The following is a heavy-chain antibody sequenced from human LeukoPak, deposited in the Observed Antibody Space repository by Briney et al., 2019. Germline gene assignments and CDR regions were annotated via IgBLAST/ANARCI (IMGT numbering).Heavy chain of an antibody. J-gene: IGHJ4*02. CDR1: GFTFSSYG. D-gene: IGHD6-13*01. CDR2: IRYDGSNK. CDR3: AKDPIRIGAAIQISAYYFDY. V-gene: IGHV3-30*02. Sequence: PGGSLRLSCAASGFTFSSYGMHWARQAPGKGLEWVAFIRYDGSNKYYADSVKGRFTISRDNSKNTLYLQMNSLRAEDTAVYYCAKDPIRIGAAIQISAYYFDYWGQGTLVTVSS.